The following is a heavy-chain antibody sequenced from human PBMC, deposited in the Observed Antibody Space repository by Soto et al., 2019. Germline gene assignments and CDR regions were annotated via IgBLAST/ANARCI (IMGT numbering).Heavy chain of an antibody. CDR3: ARHDSTRFNY. CDR1: GGSISSGDYY. J-gene: IGHJ4*02. V-gene: IGHV4-30-4*01. D-gene: IGHD2-15*01. Sequence: QVQLQESGPGLVKPSQTLSLTCTVSGGSISSGDYYWSWIRQPPGKGLEWIGYIYYSGSTYYNPSLKXXVXILXDTSKNQFSLKLSSVTAADTAVYYCARHDSTRFNYWGQGTLVTVSS. CDR2: IYYSGST.